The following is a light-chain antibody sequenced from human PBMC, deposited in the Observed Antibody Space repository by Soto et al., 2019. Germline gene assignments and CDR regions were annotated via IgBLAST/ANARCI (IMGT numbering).Light chain of an antibody. J-gene: IGKJ1*01. V-gene: IGKV1-5*03. CDR2: KAS. CDR3: QHYTTYSEA. Sequence: DIQMTQAPSTLSGSVGDRVTITSWASQTISSWLAWYQQKPVKAPKLLIYKASTIKSGVPSRFSGSGSGIEFTLTISSLQPDDFATYYCQHYTTYSEAFGQGTKV. CDR1: QTISSW.